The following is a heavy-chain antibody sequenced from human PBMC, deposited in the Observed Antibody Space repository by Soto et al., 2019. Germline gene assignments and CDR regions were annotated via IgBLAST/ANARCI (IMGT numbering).Heavy chain of an antibody. CDR3: ARGWLRDPWMY. CDR2: ISSTSVYM. V-gene: IGHV3-21*01. J-gene: IGHJ4*02. CDR1: GFTFSTYN. Sequence: EVQLVESGGGLVKPGGSLRLSCAASGFTFSTYNMNWVRQAPGKGLEWVASISSTSVYMYYENSLKGRFTISRDNAKSSLYLQVNSLRAEDTAVYYCARGWLRDPWMYWGQGTLVTVSS. D-gene: IGHD5-12*01.